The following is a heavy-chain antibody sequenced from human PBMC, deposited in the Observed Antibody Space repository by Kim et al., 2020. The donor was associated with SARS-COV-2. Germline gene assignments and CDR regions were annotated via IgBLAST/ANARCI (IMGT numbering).Heavy chain of an antibody. Sequence: GGSLRLSCAAPGFAFHQSAMSWVRQAPGKGLEWVSGIFGSGFGTYYADSVKGRFSISRDNSKNILSLQMSDLRVEDTAVYYCVKHLHVTSVTFYWYFELWGRGTLVAVSS. V-gene: IGHV3-23*05. CDR2: IFGSGFGT. CDR1: GFAFHQSA. D-gene: IGHD2-21*02. J-gene: IGHJ2*01. CDR3: VKHLHVTSVTFYWYFEL.